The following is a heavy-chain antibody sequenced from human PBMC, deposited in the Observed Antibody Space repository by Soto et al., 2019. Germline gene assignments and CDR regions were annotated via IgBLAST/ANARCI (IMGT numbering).Heavy chain of an antibody. CDR1: GGTFSSYA. V-gene: IGHV1-69*13. CDR2: IIPIFGTA. J-gene: IGHJ4*02. CDR3: ANSGYSSKGYYFDY. D-gene: IGHD3-22*01. Sequence: SVKVSCKASGGTFSSYAISWVRQAPGQGLEWMGGIIPIFGTANYAQKFQGRVTITADETTSTAYVELSSLRSEDTAVYYWANSGYSSKGYYFDYWGQGTLVTVSS.